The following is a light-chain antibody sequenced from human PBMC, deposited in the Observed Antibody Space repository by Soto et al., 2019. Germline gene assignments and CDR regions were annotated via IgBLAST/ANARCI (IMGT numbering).Light chain of an antibody. Sequence: QSALTQPASVSGSPGQSITISCTGTSSDVGAYNYVSWYQQHPGTVPKLMIYDVINRPSGVSNRFSGSKSGNTAFLTISGLQAEDEDDYYCSSDTSKSTVLFGGGTKLTVL. CDR1: SSDVGAYNY. V-gene: IGLV2-14*01. CDR2: DVI. J-gene: IGLJ2*01. CDR3: SSDTSKSTVL.